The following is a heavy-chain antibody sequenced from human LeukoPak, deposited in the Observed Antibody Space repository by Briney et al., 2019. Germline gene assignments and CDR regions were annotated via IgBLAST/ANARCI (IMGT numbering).Heavy chain of an antibody. CDR2: IRSKAYGGTT. CDR3: TRGTGGGGGNPETHFDY. Sequence: GGSLRLSCTASGFTFGDYAMSWFRQAPGKGLEWVGFIRSKAYGGTTEYAASVKGRFTISRDDSKSIAYLQMNSLKTEDTAVYYCTRGTGGGGGNPETHFDYWGQRTLVTVSS. D-gene: IGHD4-23*01. V-gene: IGHV3-49*03. CDR1: GFTFGDYA. J-gene: IGHJ4*02.